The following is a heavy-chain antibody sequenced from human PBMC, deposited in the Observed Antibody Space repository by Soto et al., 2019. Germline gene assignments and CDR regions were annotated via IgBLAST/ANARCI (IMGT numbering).Heavy chain of an antibody. Sequence: PGESLKISCKGSGYSFTSYWIGWVRQMPGKGLEWMGIIYPGDSDTRYSPSFQGQVTISADRSISTAYLQWSSLKASDTAMYYCASGSDYYYYGMDVWGQGTTVTVSS. D-gene: IGHD3-10*01. CDR3: ASGSDYYYYGMDV. V-gene: IGHV5-51*01. J-gene: IGHJ6*02. CDR1: GYSFTSYW. CDR2: IYPGDSDT.